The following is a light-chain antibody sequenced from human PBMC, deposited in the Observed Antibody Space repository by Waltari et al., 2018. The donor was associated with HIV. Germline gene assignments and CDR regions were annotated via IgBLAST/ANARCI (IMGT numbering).Light chain of an antibody. CDR2: DAS. V-gene: IGKV1-39*01. J-gene: IGKJ3*01. Sequence: DIQMTQSPSSLSASVGDSVTITCRASQTVNNKLNWYQQKPGEAPKVVIYDASTLKSGVPSRFRGGGSRTDFTLTITSLQLDDFATYFCQQSFSYPLTFGPGTKVDI. CDR1: QTVNNK. CDR3: QQSFSYPLT.